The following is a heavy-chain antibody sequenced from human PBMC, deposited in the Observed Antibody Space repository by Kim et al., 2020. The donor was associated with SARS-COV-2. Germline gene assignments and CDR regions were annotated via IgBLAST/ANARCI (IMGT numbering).Heavy chain of an antibody. Sequence: SETLSLTCTVSGGSISSSSYYWGWIRQPPGKGLEWIGSIYYSGSTYYNPSLKSRVTISVDTSKNQFSLKLSSVTAADTAVYYCARLLMEGQLGKQWPDYWGQGTLVTVSS. CDR1: GGSISSSSYY. J-gene: IGHJ4*02. V-gene: IGHV4-39*01. D-gene: IGHD6-19*01. CDR3: ARLLMEGQLGKQWPDY. CDR2: IYYSGST.